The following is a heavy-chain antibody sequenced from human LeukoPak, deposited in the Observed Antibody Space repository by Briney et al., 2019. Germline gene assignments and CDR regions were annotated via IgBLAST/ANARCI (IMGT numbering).Heavy chain of an antibody. J-gene: IGHJ3*02. Sequence: PSETLSLTCTVSGGSISSSSYYWGWIRQPPGKGLEWIGYIYHTGITNYIPSLRSRVTISLDRSRNQLSLNLTSVTAADTAVYYCTRETSLYGAFEMWGQGTTVTVSS. CDR1: GGSISSSSYY. CDR3: TRETSLYGAFEM. V-gene: IGHV4-61*05. D-gene: IGHD2/OR15-2a*01. CDR2: IYHTGIT.